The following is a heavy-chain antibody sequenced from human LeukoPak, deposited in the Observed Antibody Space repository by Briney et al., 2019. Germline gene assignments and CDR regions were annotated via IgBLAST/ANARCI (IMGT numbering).Heavy chain of an antibody. V-gene: IGHV3-23*01. Sequence: GGSLRLSCTASGFTFRRYDMSWVRQAPGKGLEWVSGISDSAGTTYYADSVKGRFSISRDNSKNTLYLQMNSLRAEDTAVYYCANMPPYYYDSSGYYSIHWGQGTLVTVSS. CDR3: ANMPPYYYDSSGYYSIH. CDR2: ISDSAGTT. CDR1: GFTFRRYD. J-gene: IGHJ4*02. D-gene: IGHD3-22*01.